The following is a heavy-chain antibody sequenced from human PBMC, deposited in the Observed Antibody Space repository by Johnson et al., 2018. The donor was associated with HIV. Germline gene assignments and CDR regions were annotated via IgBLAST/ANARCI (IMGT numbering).Heavy chain of an antibody. CDR2: ISYDGSNK. Sequence: QEKLVESGGGLVKPGGSLRLSCAASGFTFSSYAMHWVRQAPGKGLEWVAVISYDGSNKYYADSVKGRFTISRDNSKNTLYLQMNSLRAEDTAVYYCARPSQASAWAFDIWGQGTMVTVSS. CDR1: GFTFSSYA. V-gene: IGHV3-30*04. J-gene: IGHJ3*02. CDR3: ARPSQASAWAFDI.